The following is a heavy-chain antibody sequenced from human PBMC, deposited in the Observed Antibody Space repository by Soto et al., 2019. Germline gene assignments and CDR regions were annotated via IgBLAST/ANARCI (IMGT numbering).Heavy chain of an antibody. Sequence: SETLSLTCTVSGGSISSGGYYGSWIRQHPGKGLEWIGYIYYSGSTYYNPSLKSRVTISVDTSKNQFSLKLSSVTAADTAVYYCAREAVGATTLARNFDYWGQGTLVTVSS. J-gene: IGHJ4*02. V-gene: IGHV4-31*03. D-gene: IGHD1-26*01. CDR1: GGSISSGGYY. CDR3: AREAVGATTLARNFDY. CDR2: IYYSGST.